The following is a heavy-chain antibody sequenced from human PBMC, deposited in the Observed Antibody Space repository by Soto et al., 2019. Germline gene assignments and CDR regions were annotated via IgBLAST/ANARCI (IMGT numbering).Heavy chain of an antibody. Sequence: TQSLTGTVSGGSISGGGCYWSWIRQHPGKGLEWIGYIYYSGSTYYNPSLKGRVSISVDTSKNQFSLKLSSVTAADTAVYYCARLRWNYDSSGYLPLVNWFDPWGQGTLVTVSS. J-gene: IGHJ5*02. V-gene: IGHV4-31*03. D-gene: IGHD3-22*01. CDR2: IYYSGST. CDR3: ARLRWNYDSSGYLPLVNWFDP. CDR1: GGSISGGGCY.